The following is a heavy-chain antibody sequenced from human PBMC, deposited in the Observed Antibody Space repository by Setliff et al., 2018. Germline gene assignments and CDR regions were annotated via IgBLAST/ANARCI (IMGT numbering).Heavy chain of an antibody. CDR3: ARLQAIFGVFKDGDWFDP. CDR2: ISGGNGNT. CDR1: GYTFTNYA. V-gene: IGHV1-3*01. D-gene: IGHD3-3*01. J-gene: IGHJ5*02. Sequence: ASVKVSCKASGYTFTNYARHWVRQAPGQRLEWLGWISGGNGNTKYSQKFQGRVTITRDTSASTGYMELSSLRSEDTAVYYCARLQAIFGVFKDGDWFDPWGQGTLVTVSS.